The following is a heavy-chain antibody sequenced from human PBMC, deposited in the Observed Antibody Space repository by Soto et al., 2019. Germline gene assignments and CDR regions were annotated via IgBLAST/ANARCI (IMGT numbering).Heavy chain of an antibody. V-gene: IGHV3-30*18. D-gene: IGHD3-9*01. CDR2: ISYDGSNK. J-gene: IGHJ4*02. Sequence: QVQLVESGGGVVQPGRSLRLSCAASGFTFSSYGMHWVRQAPGKGLEWVAVISYDGSNKYYADSVKGRFTISRDNSKNTLYLQMNSLIGEDTAVCYCAKVMRTSYYDILTGPDYWGQGTLVTVSS. CDR3: AKVMRTSYYDILTGPDY. CDR1: GFTFSSYG.